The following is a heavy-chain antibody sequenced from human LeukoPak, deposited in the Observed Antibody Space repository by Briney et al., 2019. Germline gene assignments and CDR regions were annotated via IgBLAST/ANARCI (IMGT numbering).Heavy chain of an antibody. V-gene: IGHV3-48*03. CDR3: AREDCSSTSCYDPSVSDY. Sequence: GGSLRLSCAASGFTFSHYEMNWVRQAPGKGLEWVSYISSSGYTIYYADSVKGRFTISRDNAKNSLYLQMSSLRAEDTAVYYCAREDCSSTSCYDPSVSDYWGQGTLVTVSS. D-gene: IGHD2-2*01. CDR2: ISSSGYTI. CDR1: GFTFSHYE. J-gene: IGHJ4*02.